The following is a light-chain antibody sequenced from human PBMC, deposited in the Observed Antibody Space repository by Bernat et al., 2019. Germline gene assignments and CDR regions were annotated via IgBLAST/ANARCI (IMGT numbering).Light chain of an antibody. Sequence: QLALTQPRSVSGSPGQSVTISCTGTSSDVGTYNYVCWYRQHPGKAPKLMISDVNKRPSGVPDRFSGSKSGNTASLTISGLQAEDEADYYRCSYAGNSAWVFGGGTKVTVL. CDR3: CSYAGNSAWV. CDR1: SSDVGTYNY. V-gene: IGLV2-11*01. J-gene: IGLJ3*02. CDR2: DVN.